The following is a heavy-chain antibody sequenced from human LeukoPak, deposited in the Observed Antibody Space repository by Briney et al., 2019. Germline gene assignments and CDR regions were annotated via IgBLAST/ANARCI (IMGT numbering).Heavy chain of an antibody. V-gene: IGHV1-2*02. CDR2: INPNSGGT. CDR3: ARDRDDYTDY. D-gene: IGHD2-21*01. Sequence: ASVKVSCKASGYTFTSYGISWVRQAPGQGLEWMGWINPNSGGTNYAQKFQGRVTMTRDTSISTAYMELSRLRSDDTAVYYCARDRDDYTDYWGQGTLVTVSS. J-gene: IGHJ4*02. CDR1: GYTFTSYG.